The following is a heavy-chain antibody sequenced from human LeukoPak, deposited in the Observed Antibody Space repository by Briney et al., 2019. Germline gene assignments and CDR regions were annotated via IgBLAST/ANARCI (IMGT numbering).Heavy chain of an antibody. Sequence: GGSLKPSCAASGFTFRSQCQNLVRQAPRKGPEWVSSISSSSSTIYYADSVKGRFTISRDNAKNSLYLQMNSLRDEDTAVYYCARDLGYHYGMDVWGQGTTVTASS. CDR3: ARDLGYHYGMDV. V-gene: IGHV3-48*02. J-gene: IGHJ6*02. CDR1: GFTFRSQC. CDR2: ISSSSSTI.